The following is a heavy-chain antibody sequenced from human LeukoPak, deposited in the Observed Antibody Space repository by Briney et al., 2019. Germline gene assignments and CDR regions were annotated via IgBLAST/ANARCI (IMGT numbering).Heavy chain of an antibody. CDR2: ASYRSKWYY. D-gene: IGHD2-15*01. Sequence: SQTLSLTCAISGDSVSRNSAAWNWIRQSPSRGLEWLARASYRSKWYYDYAVSVKSRMSINTDTSKNQFTLQLNSVIPEDTAVYYCVGCSGGSCHSGAFEIWGQGRMVTVSS. V-gene: IGHV6-1*01. CDR3: VGCSGGSCHSGAFEI. CDR1: GDSVSRNSAA. J-gene: IGHJ3*02.